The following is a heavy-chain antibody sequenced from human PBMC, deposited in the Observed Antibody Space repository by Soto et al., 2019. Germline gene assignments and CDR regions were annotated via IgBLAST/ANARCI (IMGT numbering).Heavy chain of an antibody. J-gene: IGHJ5*02. V-gene: IGHV4-31*03. Sequence: KTSETLSLTCTVSGGSISSGGYYWSWIRQYPGKGLEWIGNIFYSGTTSYNPSLKSRVAISIDTSKNQFSLKLSSVTAADTAVYYCAEFYYGSGTHVSNWFDPWGQGTLVTVSS. CDR2: IFYSGTT. CDR1: GGSISSGGYY. CDR3: AEFYYGSGTHVSNWFDP. D-gene: IGHD3-10*01.